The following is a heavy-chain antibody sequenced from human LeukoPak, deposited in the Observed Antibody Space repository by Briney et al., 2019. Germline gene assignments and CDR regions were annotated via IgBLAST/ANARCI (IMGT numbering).Heavy chain of an antibody. V-gene: IGHV5-51*01. CDR1: GYRFTSYW. CDR2: IYPGDSDT. CDR3: ARKNGYCSGGSCSHSGFDP. Sequence: GESLKISCKGSGYRFTSYWIGWVRQMPGKGLEWMGIIYPGDSDTRYSPSFQGQVSMSADKSISTAYLQWSSLKASDTAMYYCARKNGYCSGGSCSHSGFDPWGQGTLVTVSS. J-gene: IGHJ5*02. D-gene: IGHD2-15*01.